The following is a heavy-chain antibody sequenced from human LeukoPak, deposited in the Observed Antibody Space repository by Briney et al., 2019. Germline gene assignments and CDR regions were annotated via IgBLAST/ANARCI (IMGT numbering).Heavy chain of an antibody. Sequence: GGSLRLSCAASGFTIISTYLSWVRQAPGKGLEWVSVINSGGSTYYADSVKGRFTISRDISKSKVYLQMNSLRAEDTAVYYCARVGLVIGDYWGEGTLVTVSS. CDR2: INSGGST. D-gene: IGHD2-21*01. CDR3: ARVGLVIGDY. J-gene: IGHJ4*02. V-gene: IGHV3-66*01. CDR1: GFTIISTY.